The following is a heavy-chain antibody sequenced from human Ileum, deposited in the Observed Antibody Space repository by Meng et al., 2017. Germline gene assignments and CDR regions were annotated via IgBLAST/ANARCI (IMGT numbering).Heavy chain of an antibody. J-gene: IGHJ4*02. CDR2: IFQSGST. D-gene: IGHD1-14*01. CDR1: GVRLSSASW. CDR3: AKAAAYNLDF. V-gene: IGHV4-4*02. Sequence: QAQLPGSGPALVYPSGALSLPGSVAGVRLSSASWWGWGHPPPGKGLEWIGEIFQSGSTNYNPSLKSRVSISVAKSKNHLSLSLSSVTAADTAVYYCAKAAAYNLDFWGQGALVTVSS.